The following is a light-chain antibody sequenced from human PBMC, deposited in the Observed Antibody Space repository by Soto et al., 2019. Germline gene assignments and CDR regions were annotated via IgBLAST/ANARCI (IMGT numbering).Light chain of an antibody. J-gene: IGLJ2*01. CDR2: DVN. Sequence: QSVLTQPRSVSGSPGQSVTLSCTGTSSDDGGYHYVSWYQHHPGKAPKIIIYDVNKRPSGVPDRFSGSKSGNTASLTISGLQTEDEADYYCCSYAGSYTLVFGGGTKLTVL. CDR1: SSDDGGYHY. CDR3: CSYAGSYTLV. V-gene: IGLV2-11*01.